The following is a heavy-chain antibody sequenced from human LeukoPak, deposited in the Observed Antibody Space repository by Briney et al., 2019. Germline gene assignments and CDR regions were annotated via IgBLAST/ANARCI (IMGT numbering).Heavy chain of an antibody. CDR2: ISCSAGST. Sequence: GGSLRLSCAASGVPVGNNHMNCVRQAPGKGRECVSAISCSAGSTYYADSVKGRFTISRDNSENTLYLQMNSLRAEDTAVYYCAKELGSPYYYYYYMDVWGKGTTVTVSS. D-gene: IGHD3-10*01. CDR1: GVPVGNNH. V-gene: IGHV3-23*01. CDR3: AKELGSPYYYYYYMDV. J-gene: IGHJ6*03.